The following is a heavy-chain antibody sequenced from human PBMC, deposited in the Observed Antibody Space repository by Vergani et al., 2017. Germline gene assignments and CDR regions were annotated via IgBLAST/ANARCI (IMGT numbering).Heavy chain of an antibody. J-gene: IGHJ6*02. CDR1: GFTFSDYY. CDR2: ISSSGSTI. CDR3: AGYYDIFTGDYTPYYYYGMDV. Sequence: QVQLVESGGGLVKPGGSLRLSCAASGFTFSDYYMSWIRQAPGKGLEWVSYISSSGSTIYYADSVKGRVTISRANAKNSLYLQMNRLIAEETAVYYCAGYYDIFTGDYTPYYYYGMDVWGQGTTVTVSS. D-gene: IGHD3-9*01. V-gene: IGHV3-11*04.